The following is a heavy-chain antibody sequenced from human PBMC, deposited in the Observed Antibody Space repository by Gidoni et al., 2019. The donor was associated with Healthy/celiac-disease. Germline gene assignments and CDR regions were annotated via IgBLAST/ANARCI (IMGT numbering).Heavy chain of an antibody. Sequence: GAEVKKPGESLKISCTGSGYSFTSYWIGWVRQMPGKGLEWMGIIYPGDSDTRYSPSFQGQVTISADKSISTAYLQWSSLKASDTAMYYCARRIAAAGTNYYYGMDVWGQGTTVTVSS. V-gene: IGHV5-51*01. CDR1: GYSFTSYW. CDR3: ARRIAAAGTNYYYGMDV. D-gene: IGHD6-13*01. J-gene: IGHJ6*02. CDR2: IYPGDSDT.